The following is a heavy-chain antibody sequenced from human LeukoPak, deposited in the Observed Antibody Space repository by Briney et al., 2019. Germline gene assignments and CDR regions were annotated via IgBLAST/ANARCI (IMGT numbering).Heavy chain of an antibody. J-gene: IGHJ6*03. CDR1: GGTFSSYD. V-gene: IGHV1-69*13. Sequence: SVKVSCKASGGTFSSYDISWVRQAPGQGLEWMGEITPIFGTANYAHKFQGRVTITADESTSTAYMELSSLRYEDTAVYYCARVKDRISMVRGVLSPQNYYYYYMDVWGKGTTVTVSS. CDR3: ARVKDRISMVRGVLSPQNYYYYYMDV. CDR2: ITPIFGTA. D-gene: IGHD3-10*01.